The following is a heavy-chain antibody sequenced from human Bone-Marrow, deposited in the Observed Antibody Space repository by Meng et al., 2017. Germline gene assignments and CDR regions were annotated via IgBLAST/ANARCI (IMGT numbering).Heavy chain of an antibody. J-gene: IGHJ4*02. Sequence: GESLKISCAASGFTFSSYGMHWVRQAPGKGLEWVEVIRYDGSNKYDADSVKGRFTISRDNSKNTLYLQINSLRAEDTAVYYCARAPYDSSGYSIDDYFDYWGQGTLVTVSS. CDR3: ARAPYDSSGYSIDDYFDY. V-gene: IGHV3-33*01. D-gene: IGHD3-22*01. CDR1: GFTFSSYG. CDR2: IRYDGSNK.